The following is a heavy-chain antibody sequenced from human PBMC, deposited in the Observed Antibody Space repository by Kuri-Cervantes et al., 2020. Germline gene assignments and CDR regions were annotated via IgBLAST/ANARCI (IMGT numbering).Heavy chain of an antibody. CDR2: IYHSGST. V-gene: IGHV4-38-2*01. CDR1: GYSISSGYY. CDR3: ARRPYVYGDYYFDY. Sequence: SQTLSLTCAVSGYSISSGYYWGWIRQPPGKGLEWIGSIYHSGSTYYNPSLKNRVTISVDTSKNQFSLKLSSVTAADTAMYYCARRPYVYGDYYFDYWGQGTLVTVSS. D-gene: IGHD4-17*01. J-gene: IGHJ4*02.